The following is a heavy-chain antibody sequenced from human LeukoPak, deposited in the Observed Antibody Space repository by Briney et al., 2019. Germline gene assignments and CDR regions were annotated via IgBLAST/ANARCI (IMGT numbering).Heavy chain of an antibody. Sequence: SETLSLTCAVSGASISGSGYYWGWIRQPPGKGLEWIGNIYYSGSTYYNASLQSRVTISVDTSKNQFSLKLSSVTAADTAVYYCARDGGYGDYWGFGYWGQGTLVTVSS. CDR1: GASISGSGYY. D-gene: IGHD4-17*01. V-gene: IGHV4-39*07. J-gene: IGHJ4*02. CDR3: ARDGGYGDYWGFGY. CDR2: IYYSGST.